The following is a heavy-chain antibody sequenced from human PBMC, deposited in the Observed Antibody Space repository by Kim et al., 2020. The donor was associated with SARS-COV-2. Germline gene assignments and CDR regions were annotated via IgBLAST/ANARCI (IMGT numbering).Heavy chain of an antibody. CDR1: GGSISSNSYY. D-gene: IGHD1-26*01. CDR2: IYYSGST. CDR3: ARQTTRISGSYYFG. J-gene: IGHJ4*02. Sequence: SETLSLTCTVSGGSISSNSYYWGWIRQPPGKGLEWIGSIYYSGSTYYNPSLKSRVTISVDTSKNQFSLKLSSVTAADTAVYYCARQTTRISGSYYFGWGQGTLVTVSS. V-gene: IGHV4-39*01.